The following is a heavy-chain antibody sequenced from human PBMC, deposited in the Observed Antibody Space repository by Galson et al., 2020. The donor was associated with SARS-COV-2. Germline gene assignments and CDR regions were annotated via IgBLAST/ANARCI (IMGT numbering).Heavy chain of an antibody. CDR1: GYTFTSYG. D-gene: IGHD2-2*01. CDR3: ARGWTYCSSTSCSDAFDI. CDR2: ISAYNGNT. Sequence: ASVKVSCKASGYTFTSYGISWVRQAPGQGLEWMGWISAYNGNTNYAQKPQGRVTMTTDTSTSTAYMELRSLRSDDTAVYYCARGWTYCSSTSCSDAFDIWGQGTMVTVSS. V-gene: IGHV1-18*01. J-gene: IGHJ3*02.